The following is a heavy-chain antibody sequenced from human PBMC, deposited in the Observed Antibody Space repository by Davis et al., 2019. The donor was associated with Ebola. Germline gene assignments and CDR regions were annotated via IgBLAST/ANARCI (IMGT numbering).Heavy chain of an antibody. D-gene: IGHD3-22*01. CDR1: GFTVSSNY. CDR2: IYSGGST. CDR3: ARDSSSGPELDP. Sequence: GESLKISCAASGFTVSSNYMSWVRQAPGKGLEWVSVIYSGGSTYYADSVKGRFTISRDNSKNTLYLQMNSLRAEDTAVYYCARDSSSGPELDPWGQGTLVTVSS. J-gene: IGHJ5*02. V-gene: IGHV3-66*01.